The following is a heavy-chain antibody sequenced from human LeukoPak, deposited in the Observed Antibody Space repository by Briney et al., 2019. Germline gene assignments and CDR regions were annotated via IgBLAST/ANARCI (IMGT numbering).Heavy chain of an antibody. V-gene: IGHV3-30-3*01. CDR2: ISYDGSNK. D-gene: IGHD6-13*01. CDR1: GFTFSSYA. J-gene: IGHJ5*02. CDR3: ARVKQQLVTTNLNWFDP. Sequence: GGSLRLSCAASGFTFSSYAMHWVRQAPGKGLEWVAVISYDGSNKYYADSVKGRFTISRDNSKNTLYLQMNSLRAEDTALYHCARVKQQLVTTNLNWFDPWGQGTLVTVSS.